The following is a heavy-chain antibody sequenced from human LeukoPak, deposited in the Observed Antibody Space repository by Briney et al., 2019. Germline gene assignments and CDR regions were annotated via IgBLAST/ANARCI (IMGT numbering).Heavy chain of an antibody. CDR3: ATSSYSSSSS. CDR1: GLTFTNYW. D-gene: IGHD6-6*01. Sequence: GGSLRLSCTASGLTFTNYWMIWVRQAPGKGLEGVANINHDASEKYYVGSVEGRFTISRDNAKNPLFLQMNSLRAEDTGVYYCATSSYSSSSSWGQGTLVTVSS. CDR2: INHDASEK. J-gene: IGHJ5*02. V-gene: IGHV3-7*01.